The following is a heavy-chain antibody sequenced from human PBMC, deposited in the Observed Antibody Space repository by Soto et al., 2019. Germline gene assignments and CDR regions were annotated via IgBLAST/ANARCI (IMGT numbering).Heavy chain of an antibody. V-gene: IGHV4-34*01. CDR1: GGSFSGYY. Sequence: PSETLSLTCAVYGGSFSGYYWSWIRQPPGKGLEWIGEINHSGSTNYNPSLKSRVTISVDTSKNQFSLKLSSVTAADTAAYYCARVLRFVNWFDPWGQGTLVTVSS. CDR2: INHSGST. J-gene: IGHJ5*02. CDR3: ARVLRFVNWFDP. D-gene: IGHD3-3*01.